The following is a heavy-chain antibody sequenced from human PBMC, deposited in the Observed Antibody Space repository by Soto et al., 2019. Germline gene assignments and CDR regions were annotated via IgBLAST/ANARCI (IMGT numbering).Heavy chain of an antibody. D-gene: IGHD1-7*01. CDR1: GGSISSYS. V-gene: IGHV4-59*01. CDR3: ARVRAVELRAYFDY. J-gene: IGHJ4*02. Sequence: QVQLQESGPGLVKPSETLSLSCTVSGGSISSYSWTWIRQPPGKGLEWIGYIHYSGRTNYNPSLNSRVTISVDTSKNQLSLKLSSVTAADTAVYYCARVRAVELRAYFDYWGQATLVTVSS. CDR2: IHYSGRT.